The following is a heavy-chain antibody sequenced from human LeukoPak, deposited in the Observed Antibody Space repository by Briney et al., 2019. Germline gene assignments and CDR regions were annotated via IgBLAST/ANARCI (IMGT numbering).Heavy chain of an antibody. D-gene: IGHD3-10*01. CDR2: IDTSTTYM. CDR1: GFTFSSYS. J-gene: IGHJ5*02. CDR3: ARDSYQDYYGRFDP. V-gene: IGHV3-21*01. Sequence: PGGSQRLSCAASGFTFSSYSMNWVRQAPGKGLEWVSSIDTSTTYMTYADSVNGRFTISRDNSENTLYLQMNGLTAEDTAMYYCARDSYQDYYGRFDPWGQGTLVIVSS.